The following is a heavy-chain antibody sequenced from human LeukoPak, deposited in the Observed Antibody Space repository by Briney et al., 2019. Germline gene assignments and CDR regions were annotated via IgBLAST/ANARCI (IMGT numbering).Heavy chain of an antibody. CDR1: RGTFRSFV. CDR2: IIPIFGTA. CDR3: ARDIYGVSGNLHWFDP. Sequence: PVKGSCKASRGTFRSFVISWVGTGPGQGLEWVGGIIPIFGTANYAQKFQDRVTITADESTSTAYMEMSSLRSEDTAVYYCARDIYGVSGNLHWFDPWGQGTLVTVSS. J-gene: IGHJ5*02. V-gene: IGHV1-69*01. D-gene: IGHD3-10*01.